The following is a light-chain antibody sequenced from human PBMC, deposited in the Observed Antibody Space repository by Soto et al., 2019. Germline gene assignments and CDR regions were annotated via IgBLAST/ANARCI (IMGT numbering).Light chain of an antibody. CDR2: GPS. CDR3: HQYATSPQT. V-gene: IGKV3-20*01. Sequence: EIVLTQSPGTLSLSPWERATLSCRASQSVPKNYLAWYQHKPGQAPRLLIYGPSSRATGIPDRFSGSGSGTDFTLSISRLEPEDCAVYYCHQYATSPQTFGQGTKFEIK. J-gene: IGKJ1*01. CDR1: QSVPKNY.